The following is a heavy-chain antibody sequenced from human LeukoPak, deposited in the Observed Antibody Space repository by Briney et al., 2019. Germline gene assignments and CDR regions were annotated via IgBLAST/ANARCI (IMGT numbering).Heavy chain of an antibody. CDR2: IFYSGST. CDR1: GGSISGYY. J-gene: IGHJ4*02. V-gene: IGHV4-59*01. Sequence: SETLSLTCTVSGGSISGYYWSWIRQPPGKGLEWIGYIFYSGSTNYNPSLMSRVTISVDTSKNQFSLKLSSVTAADTAVYYCARGGTGTTPYYFDYWGQGTLVTVSS. CDR3: ARGGTGTTPYYFDY. D-gene: IGHD1-1*01.